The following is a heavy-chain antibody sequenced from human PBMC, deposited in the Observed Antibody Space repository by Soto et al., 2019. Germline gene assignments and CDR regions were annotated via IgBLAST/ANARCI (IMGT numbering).Heavy chain of an antibody. CDR3: ASGDAYYDSRVWYTPKAIDS. J-gene: IGHJ4*02. D-gene: IGHD3-22*01. V-gene: IGHV1-3*01. Sequence: ASVKVSCKASGYPFINYAMHWVRQAPGQRLEWLGWINGGNGNTKYSQRFQGRVTITRDTSATTAYMELSSLRFEDTAVYYCASGDAYYDSRVWYTPKAIDSRGKATMVTGFS. CDR2: INGGNGNT. CDR1: GYPFINYA.